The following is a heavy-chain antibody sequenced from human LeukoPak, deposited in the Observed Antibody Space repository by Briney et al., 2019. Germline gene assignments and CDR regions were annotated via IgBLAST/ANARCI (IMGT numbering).Heavy chain of an antibody. CDR3: VREKSGRILDY. V-gene: IGHV3-21*01. CDR1: RFTFSSYN. CDR2: ISTSSNYI. J-gene: IGHJ4*02. D-gene: IGHD2-21*01. Sequence: GGSLRLSCTASRFTFSSYNMNWVRQAPGRGLEWVSSISTSSNYIYYADSVQGRFTISRDNAKNSLHLQMNSLRAEDTAIYYCVREKSGRILDYWGQGTLVTVSS.